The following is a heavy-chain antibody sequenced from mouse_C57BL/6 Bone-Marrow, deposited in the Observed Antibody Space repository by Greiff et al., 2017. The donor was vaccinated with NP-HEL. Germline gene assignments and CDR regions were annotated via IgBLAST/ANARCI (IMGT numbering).Heavy chain of an antibody. CDR1: GYTFTDYY. D-gene: IGHD1-1*01. Sequence: EVQLQQSGPVLVKPGASVKMSCKASGYTFTDYYMNWVKQSHGKSLEWIGVINPYNGGTSYNQKFKGKATLTVHKSSSTAYMELNSLTSEDSAVYYCARRGLRAMDYWGQGTSVTVSS. CDR2: INPYNGGT. J-gene: IGHJ4*01. CDR3: ARRGLRAMDY. V-gene: IGHV1-19*01.